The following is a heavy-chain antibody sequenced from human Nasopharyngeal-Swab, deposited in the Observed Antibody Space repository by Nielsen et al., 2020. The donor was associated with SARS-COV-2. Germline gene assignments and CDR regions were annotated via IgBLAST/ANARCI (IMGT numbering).Heavy chain of an antibody. Sequence: SETLSLTCTVSGGSISSSSYYWGWIRPPPGKGLEWIGSIYYSGCTYYNPSLKSRVTISVDTSKNQFSLKLSSVTAADTAVYYCARQEYLNWFDPWGQGTLVTVSS. CDR1: GGSISSSSYY. CDR3: ARQEYLNWFDP. CDR2: IYYSGCT. V-gene: IGHV4-39*01. J-gene: IGHJ5*02. D-gene: IGHD6-6*01.